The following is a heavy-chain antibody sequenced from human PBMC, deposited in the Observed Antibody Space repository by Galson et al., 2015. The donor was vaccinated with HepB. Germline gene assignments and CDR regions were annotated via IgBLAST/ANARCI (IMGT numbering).Heavy chain of an antibody. CDR2: ISGSGGST. D-gene: IGHD6-13*01. Sequence: SLRLSCAASGFTFSSYAMSWVRQAPGKGLEWVSAISGSGGSTYYADSVKGRFTISRDNSKNTLYLQMNSLRAEDTAVYYCAKEAAGDSSSWYEDAFDIWGQGTMVTVSS. CDR1: GFTFSSYA. CDR3: AKEAAGDSSSWYEDAFDI. V-gene: IGHV3-23*01. J-gene: IGHJ3*02.